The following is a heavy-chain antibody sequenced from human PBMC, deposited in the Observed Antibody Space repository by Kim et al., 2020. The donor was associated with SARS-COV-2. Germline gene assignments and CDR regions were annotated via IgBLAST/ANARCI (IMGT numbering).Heavy chain of an antibody. Sequence: ASVKVSCKVSGYTLTELSMHWVRQAPGKGLEWMGGFDPEDGETIYAQRFQGRVTMTEDTSTDTAYMELSSLRSEDTAVYYCATSAAAGRLYWFAPWGQGTLVTVSS. V-gene: IGHV1-24*01. CDR1: GYTLTELS. J-gene: IGHJ5*02. D-gene: IGHD6-13*01. CDR3: ATSAAAGRLYWFAP. CDR2: FDPEDGET.